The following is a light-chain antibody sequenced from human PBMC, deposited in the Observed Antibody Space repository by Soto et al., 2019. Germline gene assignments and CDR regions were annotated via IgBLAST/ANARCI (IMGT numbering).Light chain of an antibody. J-gene: IGKJ1*01. V-gene: IGKV1-5*01. Sequence: IRVTQSAATLSAYVGERVTITCRASQNINSWLAWYQQKPGSAPKVLIYDASSLESGVPSRFSGSRSETEFTLTISSLQPDDFATYYCQQYDTYWTFGQGTKVDIK. CDR3: QQYDTYWT. CDR2: DAS. CDR1: QNINSW.